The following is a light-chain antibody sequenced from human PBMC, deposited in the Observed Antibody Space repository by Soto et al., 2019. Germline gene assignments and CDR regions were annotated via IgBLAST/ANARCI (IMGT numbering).Light chain of an antibody. V-gene: IGLV2-14*01. CDR1: SSDVGGYNY. CDR3: SSYTSSSTVV. Sequence: QSALTQPASVSGSPGQSITISCTGTSSDVGGYNYVSWYQQHPGKAPKLMIYEVSNRLSGVSNRFSGSKSGNTASLTISGLQAEDEADYYCSSYTSSSTVVFGEGTKLTVL. J-gene: IGLJ2*01. CDR2: EVS.